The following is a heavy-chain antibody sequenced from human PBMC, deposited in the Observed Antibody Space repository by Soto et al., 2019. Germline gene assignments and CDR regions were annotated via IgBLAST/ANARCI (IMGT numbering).Heavy chain of an antibody. V-gene: IGHV3-21*01. D-gene: IGHD2-15*01. CDR3: ARDCSGGSCYPGMDV. CDR2: ISSSGYI. Sequence: EVQLVESGGGLVKPGGSLRLSCAASGFNFNSYTINWVRQAPGKRLEWLSSISSSGYIFSTDSVRGRFNISRDNAKNSVYLQINSLRAEDTAVYFCARDCSGGSCYPGMDVWGQGTTVTVSS. J-gene: IGHJ6*02. CDR1: GFNFNSYT.